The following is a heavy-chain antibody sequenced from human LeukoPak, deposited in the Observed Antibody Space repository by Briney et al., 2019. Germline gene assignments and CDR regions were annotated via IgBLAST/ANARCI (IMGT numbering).Heavy chain of an antibody. Sequence: PSETLSLTCTVSGGSISSSSYYWGWIRQPPGKGLEWIGSIYYSGSTYYNPSLKSRVTISVDTSKNQFSLKLSSVTAADTAVYYCVGREKKGDDFWSGYKPWGQGTLVTVSS. CDR2: IYYSGST. D-gene: IGHD3-3*01. V-gene: IGHV4-39*01. CDR1: GGSISSSSYY. J-gene: IGHJ4*02. CDR3: VGREKKGDDFWSGYKP.